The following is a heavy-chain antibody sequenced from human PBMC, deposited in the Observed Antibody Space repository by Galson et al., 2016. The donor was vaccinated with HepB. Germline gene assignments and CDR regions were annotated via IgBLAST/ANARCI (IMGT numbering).Heavy chain of an antibody. CDR2: INTKTGNP. Sequence: SVKVSCKASGYTFTKYAINWVRQAPGQGLEWMGWINTKTGNPTYAQGFPGRFVFSLDTSASTAYMQINSLKTEDTAIYFCARDAPSWGWDFDCWGQGTLVTVSS. CDR3: ARDAPSWGWDFDC. CDR1: GYTFTKYA. V-gene: IGHV7-4-1*02. J-gene: IGHJ4*02. D-gene: IGHD6-19*01.